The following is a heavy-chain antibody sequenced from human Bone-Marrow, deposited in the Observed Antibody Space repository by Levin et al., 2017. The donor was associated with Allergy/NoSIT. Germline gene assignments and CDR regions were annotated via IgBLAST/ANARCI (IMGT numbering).Heavy chain of an antibody. Sequence: SETLSLTCNVSGVSISSRTYFWGWIRQPPGKGLEWIGSIYSGGSTNYNPSLKSRVTISVDTSKNQVSLRLSSVTAADTSVYYCAREQSWDSENDEGYFDYWGQGSLVTVSS. V-gene: IGHV4-39*07. CDR1: GVSISSRTYF. CDR3: AREQSWDSENDEGYFDY. D-gene: IGHD1-26*01. CDR2: IYSGGST. J-gene: IGHJ4*02.